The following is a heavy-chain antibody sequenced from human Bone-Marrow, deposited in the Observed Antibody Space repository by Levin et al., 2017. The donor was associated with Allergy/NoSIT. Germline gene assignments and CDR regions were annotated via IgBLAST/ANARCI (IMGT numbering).Heavy chain of an antibody. CDR3: ARDYPVYCDGGSCYSEY. CDR1: GFIFSSYS. V-gene: IGHV3-7*03. D-gene: IGHD2-15*01. Sequence: RGESLKISCTSSGFIFSSYSMSWVRQAPGKGLEWVANINQDGREKFYVESVKGRFSISRDNAKNSLFLEMNSLRAEDTATYFCARDYPVYCDGGSCYSEYWGRGTLVTVGS. CDR2: INQDGREK. J-gene: IGHJ4*02.